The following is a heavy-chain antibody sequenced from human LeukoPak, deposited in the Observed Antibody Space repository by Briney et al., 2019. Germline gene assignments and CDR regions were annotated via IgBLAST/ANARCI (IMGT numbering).Heavy chain of an antibody. CDR1: SDSISSYY. CDR3: ATTRDVYNFDY. CDR2: IYYSGTT. D-gene: IGHD5-24*01. V-gene: IGHV4-59*01. J-gene: IGHJ4*02. Sequence: SETLSLTCTVSSDSISSYYWSWIRQPPGKGLEWIGYIYYSGTTKYNPSLKSRVTISIDTSKNQFSLKLSSVTAADTAVYYCATTRDVYNFDYWGQGTLVTVSS.